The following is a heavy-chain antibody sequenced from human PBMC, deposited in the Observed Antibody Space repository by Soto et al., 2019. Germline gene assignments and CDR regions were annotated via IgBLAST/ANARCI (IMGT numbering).Heavy chain of an antibody. CDR1: GFSFTTSW. D-gene: IGHD2-15*01. CDR3: ARDCSGGSCYFGY. Sequence: GESLKISCKGSGFSFTTSWIGWVRQMPGKGLEWMGIIRPGDSDIKYNPSFQGRVTMTRNTSISTAYMELSSLRSEDTAVYYCARDCSGGSCYFGYWGQGTLVTVSS. J-gene: IGHJ4*02. CDR2: IRPGDSDI. V-gene: IGHV5-51*01.